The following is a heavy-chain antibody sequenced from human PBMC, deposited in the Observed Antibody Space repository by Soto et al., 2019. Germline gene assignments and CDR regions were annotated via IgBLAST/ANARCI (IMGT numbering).Heavy chain of an antibody. V-gene: IGHV4-59*08. D-gene: IGHD3-22*01. CDR1: NYSISPYY. CDR3: ARLGGYYQSLDS. Sequence: SETHSLTSTVSNYSISPYYWSWIRQPPGKGLEWIGFIYYSGSTTYNPSLKSRVTISVATSKNQFSLNLTSVSAADTAVYYCARLGGYYQSLDSWGQGTLVTVSS. J-gene: IGHJ5*01. CDR2: IYYSGST.